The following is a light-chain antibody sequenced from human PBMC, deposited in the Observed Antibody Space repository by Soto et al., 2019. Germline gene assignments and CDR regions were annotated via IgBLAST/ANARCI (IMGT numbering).Light chain of an antibody. CDR2: FGS. V-gene: IGKV2-28*01. Sequence: EIVMTQFPISPPVTPGEPASISCKSSQSLLHSHGYNYMDWYVQKPGQSPQLLIYFGSFRASGVPDRFSGSGSGTDFTLTISRVEADDFGVYYCMQSLQTPITFGQGTRLESK. CDR1: QSLLHSHGYNY. CDR3: MQSLQTPIT. J-gene: IGKJ5*01.